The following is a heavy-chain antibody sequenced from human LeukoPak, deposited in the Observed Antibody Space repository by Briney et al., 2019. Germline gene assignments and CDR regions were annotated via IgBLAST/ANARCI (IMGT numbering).Heavy chain of an antibody. CDR1: GGSISSSSYY. Sequence: SETLSLTCTVSGGSISSSSYYWGWIRQPPGKGLEWIGSIYYSGGTYYNPSLKSRVTISVDTSKNQFSLKLSSVTAADTAVYYCGGGRVIVVVRGGEFDYWGQGTLVTVSS. CDR3: GGGRVIVVVRGGEFDY. V-gene: IGHV4-39*07. CDR2: IYYSGGT. D-gene: IGHD3-22*01. J-gene: IGHJ4*02.